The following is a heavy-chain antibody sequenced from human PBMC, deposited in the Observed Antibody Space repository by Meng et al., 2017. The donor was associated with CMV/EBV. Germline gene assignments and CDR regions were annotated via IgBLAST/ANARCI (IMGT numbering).Heavy chain of an antibody. Sequence: ESLKISCAASGFTFSSYAMSWVRQAPGKGLEWVSVIYSGGSSTYYADSVKGRFTISRDNSKNTLYLQMNSLRAEDTAVYYCAKSPPYDFWSGYDYWGQGTLVTVSS. V-gene: IGHV3-23*03. CDR3: AKSPPYDFWSGYDY. J-gene: IGHJ4*02. CDR2: IYSGGSST. CDR1: GFTFSSYA. D-gene: IGHD3-3*01.